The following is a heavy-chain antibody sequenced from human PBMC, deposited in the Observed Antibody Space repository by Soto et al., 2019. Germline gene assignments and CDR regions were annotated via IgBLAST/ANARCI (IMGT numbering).Heavy chain of an antibody. CDR2: ISPSSDYI. D-gene: IGHD2-2*01. Sequence: EVQLVESGGGLVKPGGSLRLSCAASGFTFSIYTMNWVRQAPGKGLEWVSSISPSSDYIYYADSLKGRFTISRDNTKNSLYLQMNSLRVEDPAVYYCARGHIVVFPAASRAYYYGLDVWGQGTTVTVSS. V-gene: IGHV3-21*06. CDR3: ARGHIVVFPAASRAYYYGLDV. J-gene: IGHJ6*02. CDR1: GFTFSIYT.